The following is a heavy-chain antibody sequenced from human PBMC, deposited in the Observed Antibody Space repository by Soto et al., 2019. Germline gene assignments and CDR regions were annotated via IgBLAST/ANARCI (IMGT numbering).Heavy chain of an antibody. D-gene: IGHD3-22*01. J-gene: IGHJ4*02. V-gene: IGHV3-21*01. CDR2: ISGGGSYT. CDR1: GFTFSSDG. Sequence: GGSLRLSCAASGFTFSSDGMNWVRQAPGKGLEWVSSISGGGSYTNYADSVKGRFTISRDNAKNSLYLQMNSLRAEDTAVYYCARGISESSGSPAYWGQGTQVTVSS. CDR3: ARGISESSGSPAY.